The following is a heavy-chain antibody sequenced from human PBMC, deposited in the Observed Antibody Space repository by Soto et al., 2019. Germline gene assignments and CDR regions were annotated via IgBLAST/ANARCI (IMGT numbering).Heavy chain of an antibody. CDR2: ISYDGTNK. V-gene: IGHV3-30*18. J-gene: IGHJ4*02. Sequence: LRLSCAASGFTFSSSGMHWVRQAPGKGLEWVSVISYDGTNKYYADSVKGRFTISRDNSKNTLYLQMNSLRAEDTGVYYCAKEFHTWNYFDYWGQGTLVTVSS. CDR1: GFTFSSSG. CDR3: AKEFHTWNYFDY. D-gene: IGHD1-20*01.